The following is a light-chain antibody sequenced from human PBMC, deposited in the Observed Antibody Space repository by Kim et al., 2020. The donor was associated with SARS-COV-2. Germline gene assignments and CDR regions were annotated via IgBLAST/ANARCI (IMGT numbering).Light chain of an antibody. CDR2: DAS. CDR1: QSVRSS. J-gene: IGKJ4*01. Sequence: SPGERAPLSCRASQSVRSSLAWYQQRPAQAPRLLIYDASIRATGVPARFTGSGSGTEFTLTISSLQSEDFAVYFCQQYYTWSALTFGGGTKVDIK. CDR3: QQYYTWSALT. V-gene: IGKV3D-15*01.